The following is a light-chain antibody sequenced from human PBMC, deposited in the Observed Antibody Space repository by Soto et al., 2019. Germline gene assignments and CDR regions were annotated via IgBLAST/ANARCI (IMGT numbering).Light chain of an antibody. CDR3: QQYNDSPRT. CDR2: GAS. CDR1: QSFSSN. J-gene: IGKJ1*01. Sequence: EIVMTQSPATLSVSPGERATLSCRASQSFSSNLAWFQHKPGQAPRLLIYGASTRASGVPARFSGSGSGTDFTLTISSLQSEDFAVYYCQQYNDSPRTFGQGTKVEI. V-gene: IGKV3-15*01.